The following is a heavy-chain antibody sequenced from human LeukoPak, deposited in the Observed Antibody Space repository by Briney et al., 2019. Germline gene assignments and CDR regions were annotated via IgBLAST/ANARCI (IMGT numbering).Heavy chain of an antibody. V-gene: IGHV4-39*02. CDR2: IYYSGST. J-gene: IGHJ4*02. Sequence: SETLSLTCTVSGGSISSTSYYWAWIRHPPGKGPELIGSIYYSGSTYYNPSLKSRVTISVDTSKNHFSLKLTSVTAAHTAVYYCSRLAEGATADSWGQGILVTVSS. CDR1: GGSISSTSYY. CDR3: SRLAEGATADS. D-gene: IGHD1-26*01.